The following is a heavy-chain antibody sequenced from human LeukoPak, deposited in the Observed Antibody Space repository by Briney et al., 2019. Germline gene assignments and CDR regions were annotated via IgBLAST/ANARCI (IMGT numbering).Heavy chain of an antibody. D-gene: IGHD2-15*01. Sequence: GGSLRLSCAASGFTLSNYWMTWVRQAPGKGLEWVANINEDGSVKNYVDSVKGRFTISRDNAKNSLYLQMNSLRAEDTAVYYCARDVSPYCSDGICYDAFDIWGQGTMVTASS. J-gene: IGHJ3*02. V-gene: IGHV3-7*01. CDR2: INEDGSVK. CDR1: GFTLSNYW. CDR3: ARDVSPYCSDGICYDAFDI.